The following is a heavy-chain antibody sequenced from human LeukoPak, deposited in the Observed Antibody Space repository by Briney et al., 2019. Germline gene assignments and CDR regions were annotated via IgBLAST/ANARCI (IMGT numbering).Heavy chain of an antibody. CDR2: IYYSGST. D-gene: IGHD5-12*01. CDR3: TRGSGGYFFDY. Sequence: KPSETLSLTCTVSGGSISSYYWSWIRQPPGKGLEWIGYIYYSGSTNYNPSLKSRVTISVDTSKNQFSLKLSSVTAADTAVYYCTRGSGGYFFDYWGQGTLVTVSS. CDR1: GGSISSYY. J-gene: IGHJ4*02. V-gene: IGHV4-59*01.